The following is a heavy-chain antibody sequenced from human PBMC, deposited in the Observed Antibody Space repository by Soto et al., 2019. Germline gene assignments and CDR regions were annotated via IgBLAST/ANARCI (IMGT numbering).Heavy chain of an antibody. CDR3: ARDITMNNWFDP. V-gene: IGHV3-48*02. D-gene: IGHD3-3*01. CDR2: ISSSGSTV. Sequence: PGGSLRLYCAASGFALGSYSMNWVRQAPGKGLEWVSYISSSGSTVYYADSVKGRFTVSRDNAKNSLYLEMNSLRDEDTAVYYCARDITMNNWFDPWGQGTLVTVSS. J-gene: IGHJ5*02. CDR1: GFALGSYS.